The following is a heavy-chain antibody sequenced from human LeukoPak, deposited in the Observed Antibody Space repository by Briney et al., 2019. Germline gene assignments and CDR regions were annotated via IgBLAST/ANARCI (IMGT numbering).Heavy chain of an antibody. Sequence: SETLSLTCTVSGGSISSYYWSWIRQPPGKGLEWIGYIYYSGSTNYNPSLKSRVTISVDTSKNRFSLKLSSVTAADTAVYYCARGQSRLSWFDPWGQGTLVTVSS. CDR3: ARGQSRLSWFDP. CDR2: IYYSGST. CDR1: GGSISSYY. D-gene: IGHD6-19*01. J-gene: IGHJ5*02. V-gene: IGHV4-59*08.